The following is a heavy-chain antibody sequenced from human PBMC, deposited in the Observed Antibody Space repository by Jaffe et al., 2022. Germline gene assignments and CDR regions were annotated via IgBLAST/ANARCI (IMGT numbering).Heavy chain of an antibody. Sequence: QLQLQESGPGLVKPSETLSLTCTVSGGSISSSSYYWGWIRQPPGKGLEWIGSIYYSGSTYYNPSLKSRVTISVDTSKNQFSLKLSSVTAADTAVYYCARHSHHYDYIWGSYSGAFDIWGQGTMVTVSS. CDR1: GGSISSSSYY. V-gene: IGHV4-39*01. CDR3: ARHSHHYDYIWGSYSGAFDI. CDR2: IYYSGST. J-gene: IGHJ3*02. D-gene: IGHD3-16*01.